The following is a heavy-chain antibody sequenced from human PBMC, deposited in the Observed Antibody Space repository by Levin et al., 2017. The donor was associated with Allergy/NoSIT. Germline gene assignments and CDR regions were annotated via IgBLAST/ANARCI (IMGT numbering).Heavy chain of an antibody. D-gene: IGHD1-26*01. CDR3: ARESMGATAGAFDY. CDR2: ISYDGRNK. Sequence: GESLKISCAASGFTFSSYAMHWVRQAPGKGLEWVAVISYDGRNKYYADSVKGRFTISRDNSKNTLSLQMNSLRAEDTAVYYCARESMGATAGAFDYWGQGTLVTVSS. V-gene: IGHV3-30*04. CDR1: GFTFSSYA. J-gene: IGHJ4*02.